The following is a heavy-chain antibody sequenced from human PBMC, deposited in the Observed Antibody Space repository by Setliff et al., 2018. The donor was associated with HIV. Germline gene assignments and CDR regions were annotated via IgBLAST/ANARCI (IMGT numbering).Heavy chain of an antibody. CDR1: GYTFTNYA. V-gene: IGHV1-3*01. J-gene: IGHJ6*02. D-gene: IGHD4-4*01. CDR3: ARDSGDDYSDYYYYGMDV. Sequence: ASVKVSCKASGYTFTNYAMHWVRQAPGQRLEWMGWINAGNGDTKYSQKFQGRVTFTWDTSASTAYMELSSLRSEDTALYYCARDSGDDYSDYYYYGMDVWGQGTTV. CDR2: INAGNGDT.